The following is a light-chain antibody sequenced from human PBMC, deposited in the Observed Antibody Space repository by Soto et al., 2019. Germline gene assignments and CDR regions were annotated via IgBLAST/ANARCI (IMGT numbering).Light chain of an antibody. Sequence: IRMSQSPSCVSIFKKGSVTVTCRASQVIANDLDWYQKKPGKAPKLLIYAASTLQSGVPSRFSGSGSGSDFTLTISSLQLQSLPTYYSLQDYSYPWSSGQGTKVDIK. CDR1: QVIAND. J-gene: IGKJ1*01. CDR3: LQDYSYPWS. V-gene: IGKV1-6*01. CDR2: AAS.